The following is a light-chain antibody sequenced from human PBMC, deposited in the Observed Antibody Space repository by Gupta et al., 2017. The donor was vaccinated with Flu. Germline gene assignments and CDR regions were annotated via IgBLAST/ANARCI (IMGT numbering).Light chain of an antibody. V-gene: IGKV4-1*01. CDR2: SAS. CDR1: QSVLYSLNNKNY. CDR3: QRSWGPLT. Sequence: DIVMTESPDSLAVSLGARATINCKSSQSVLYSLNNKNYLKWYQQNPGQPPKLLIHSASIRESGVPYRCSGSGSGTDFTLTISSLQAEDVAIYYRQRSWGPLTFGEGTKVEIK. J-gene: IGKJ4*01.